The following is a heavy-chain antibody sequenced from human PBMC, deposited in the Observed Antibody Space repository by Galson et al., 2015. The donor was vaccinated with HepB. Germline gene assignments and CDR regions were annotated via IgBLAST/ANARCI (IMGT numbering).Heavy chain of an antibody. CDR1: GYTFTGYY. D-gene: IGHD3-22*01. J-gene: IGHJ1*01. V-gene: IGHV1-2*06. Sequence: SVKVSCKASGYTFTGYYMHWVRQAPGQGLEWMGRINPNSGGTNYAQKFQGRVTMTRDTSISTAYMELSRLRSDDTAVYYCASDQAYYYDSSGYSSAEYFQHWGQGTLVTVSS. CDR2: INPNSGGT. CDR3: ASDQAYYYDSSGYSSAEYFQH.